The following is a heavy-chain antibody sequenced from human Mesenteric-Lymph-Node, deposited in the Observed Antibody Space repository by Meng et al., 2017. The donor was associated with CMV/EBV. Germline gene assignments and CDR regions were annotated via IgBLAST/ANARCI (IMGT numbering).Heavy chain of an antibody. CDR1: GGSISSGGYY. Sequence: SETLSLTCTVSGGSISSGGYYWGWIRQPPGKGLEWIGSIYYSGSTYYNPSLKSRVTISVDTSKNQFSLKLSSVTAADTAVYYCARPHYDFWSGYLYYYYGMDVWGQGTTVTVSS. J-gene: IGHJ6*02. V-gene: IGHV4-39*01. CDR3: ARPHYDFWSGYLYYYYGMDV. D-gene: IGHD3-3*01. CDR2: IYYSGST.